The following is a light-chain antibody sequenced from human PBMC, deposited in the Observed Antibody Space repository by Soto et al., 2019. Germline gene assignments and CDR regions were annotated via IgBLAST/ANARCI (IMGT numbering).Light chain of an antibody. V-gene: IGKV3-20*01. CDR1: QSVSSSY. Sequence: EIVLTQSPGTLSLSPGERATLSCRASQSVSSSYVAWYQQKPGQAPRLLIYGASSRATGIPDRFSGSESGTDFTLTISRLEPEDFAVYYCQQYGSSPRTFGQGTKVDI. CDR2: GAS. CDR3: QQYGSSPRT. J-gene: IGKJ1*01.